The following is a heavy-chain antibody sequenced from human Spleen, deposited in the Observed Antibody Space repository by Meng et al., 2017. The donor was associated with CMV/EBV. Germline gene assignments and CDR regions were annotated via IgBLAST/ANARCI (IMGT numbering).Heavy chain of an antibody. J-gene: IGHJ4*02. CDR1: GFSLSSYW. CDR2: INSDGSFT. D-gene: IGHD1-26*01. CDR3: ARGGIKGLDY. Sequence: GGSLRLSCTASGFSLSSYWMHWVRQAPGKGLVWVSHINSDGSFTTYTDSVKGRFTISRDIAKNTLYLQMNSLRAEDTAVYYCARGGIKGLDYWGQGTRSPSPQ. V-gene: IGHV3-74*03.